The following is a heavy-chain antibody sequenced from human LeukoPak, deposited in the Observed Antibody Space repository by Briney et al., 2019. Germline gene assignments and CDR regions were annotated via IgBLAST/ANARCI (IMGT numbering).Heavy chain of an antibody. D-gene: IGHD1-14*01. CDR3: ARDHRPEIQYYYMDV. CDR1: GFSLSNYG. V-gene: IGHV3-33*01. Sequence: PGGSLRLSCAASGFSLSNYGIHRVRQAPGKGLEWVAALLYDGNTKHYADSVRGRFTISRDISKNTFYVQMNSLTAEDTAVYYCARDHRPEIQYYYMDVWGKGTTVAVSS. CDR2: LLYDGNTK. J-gene: IGHJ6*03.